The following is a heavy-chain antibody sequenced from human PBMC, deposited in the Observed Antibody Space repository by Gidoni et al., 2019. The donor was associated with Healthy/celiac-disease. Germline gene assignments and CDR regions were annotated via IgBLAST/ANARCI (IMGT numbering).Heavy chain of an antibody. Sequence: EVQLVESGGGLIQPGGSLRLSCAASGFTVSSNYMSWVRQAPGKGLEWVSVIYSGGSTYYADSVKGRFTISRDNSKNTLYLQMNSLRAEDTAVYYCARLAPTVTTPQDYWGQGTLVTVSS. J-gene: IGHJ4*02. D-gene: IGHD4-17*01. CDR3: ARLAPTVTTPQDY. V-gene: IGHV3-53*01. CDR2: IYSGGST. CDR1: GFTVSSNY.